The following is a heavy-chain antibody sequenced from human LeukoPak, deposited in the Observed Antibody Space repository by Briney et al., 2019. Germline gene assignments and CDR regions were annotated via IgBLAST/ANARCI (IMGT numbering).Heavy chain of an antibody. D-gene: IGHD3-22*01. J-gene: IGHJ4*02. CDR2: INPNSGGT. Sequence: ASVKVSCKASGYTFTGYYMHWVRQAPGQGLEWMGWINPNSGGTNYAQKFQGRVTMTRDTSISTAYMELSRLRSDDTAVYYYTRDSGDYYDSSGYLVVFDYWGQGTLVTVSS. CDR3: TRDSGDYYDSSGYLVVFDY. V-gene: IGHV1-2*02. CDR1: GYTFTGYY.